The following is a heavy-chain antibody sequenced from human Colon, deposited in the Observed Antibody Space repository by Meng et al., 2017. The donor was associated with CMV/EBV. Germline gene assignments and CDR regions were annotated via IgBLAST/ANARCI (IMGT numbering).Heavy chain of an antibody. CDR3: ARGNDGSGSFYYYGMDV. CDR1: GGSISDYY. Sequence: QGQLQEPGPGLVKPSETLSLTCTVSGGSISDYYWSWIRQTAGKGLEWIGRTCASGSTNYNPSLESRVTMSLDTSKNQFSLTLSSVTAADTAVYYCARGNDGSGSFYYYGMDVWGQGTTVTVSS. J-gene: IGHJ6*02. D-gene: IGHD3-10*01. CDR2: TCASGST. V-gene: IGHV4-4*07.